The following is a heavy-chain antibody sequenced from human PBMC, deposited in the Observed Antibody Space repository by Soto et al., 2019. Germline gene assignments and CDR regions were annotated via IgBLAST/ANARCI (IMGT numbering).Heavy chain of an antibody. D-gene: IGHD3-10*01. V-gene: IGHV4-34*01. CDR2: INHSGST. Sequence: QVQLQQWGAGLLKPSETLSLTCAVYGGSFSGYYWSWIRQPPGKGLEWIGEINHSGSTNYNPSLKSRVTISVATSKNQFSLKLSSVTAAATAVYYCARGSGITMVRGRGYFQPWGQGTLVTVSS. CDR1: GGSFSGYY. CDR3: ARGSGITMVRGRGYFQP. J-gene: IGHJ1*01.